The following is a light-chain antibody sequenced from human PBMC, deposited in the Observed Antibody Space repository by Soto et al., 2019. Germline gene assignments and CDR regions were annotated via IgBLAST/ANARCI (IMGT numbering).Light chain of an antibody. CDR3: QQYYSYPYT. J-gene: IGKJ2*01. Sequence: AIRMTQSPSSLSASTGDRVTITCRASQGISSYLAWYQQKPGKAPKLLIYAASTLQSVVPSRFSGSGSGTDFTLTISCLQSEDCATYYCQQYYSYPYTFGQGTKLEIK. CDR2: AAS. CDR1: QGISSY. V-gene: IGKV1-8*01.